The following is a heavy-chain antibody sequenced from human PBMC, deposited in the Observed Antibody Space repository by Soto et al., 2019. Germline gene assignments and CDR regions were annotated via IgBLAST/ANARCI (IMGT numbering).Heavy chain of an antibody. CDR2: ISGSGGGT. CDR1: GFTISGYA. Sequence: GGSLRLYCGASGFTISGYAMSWVRKAPGKGLEWVSTISGSGGGTYYADSVKGRFTISRDNSKNTLYLQMNSLRAEDTAVYYCAKARDGYTPGFEYWGQGTLVTVSS. J-gene: IGHJ4*02. D-gene: IGHD5-12*01. V-gene: IGHV3-23*01. CDR3: AKARDGYTPGFEY.